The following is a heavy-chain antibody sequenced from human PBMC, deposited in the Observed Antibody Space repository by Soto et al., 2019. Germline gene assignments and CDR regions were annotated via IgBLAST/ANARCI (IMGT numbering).Heavy chain of an antibody. Sequence: SETLSLTCTVSGDSISSDYWSWIRQPPGKGLEWIGYIYYSGSTNYDPSLKSRVTISVDTSKNQFSLKLSSVTAADTAVYYCARRYGPGFDYWGQGTRVTVSS. CDR1: GDSISSDY. D-gene: IGHD4-17*01. J-gene: IGHJ4*02. CDR2: IYYSGST. CDR3: ARRYGPGFDY. V-gene: IGHV4-59*08.